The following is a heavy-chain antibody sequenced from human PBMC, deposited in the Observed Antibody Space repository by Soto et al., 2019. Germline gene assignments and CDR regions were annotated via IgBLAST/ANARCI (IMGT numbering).Heavy chain of an antibody. CDR3: SKTKSGAGPYYYYGMDV. V-gene: IGHV1-46*01. D-gene: IGHD1-26*01. Sequence: ASVKVSCKASGYTFTSYYMHWVRQAPGQGLEWMGIINPSGGSTSYAQKFQGRVTMTRDTSTSTVYMELSSLRSEDTAVYYCSKTKSGAGPYYYYGMDVWGQGTTVTVSS. J-gene: IGHJ6*02. CDR2: INPSGGST. CDR1: GYTFTSYY.